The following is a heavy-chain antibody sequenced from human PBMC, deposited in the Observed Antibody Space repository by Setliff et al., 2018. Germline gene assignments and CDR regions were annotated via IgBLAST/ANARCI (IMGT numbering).Heavy chain of an antibody. J-gene: IGHJ4*02. D-gene: IGHD3-22*01. CDR2: IIPLLETV. CDR3: ARVGVPSGYWYYLDY. Sequence: SVKVCCKASGDTFNTYTLSWVRQAPGQGLEWMGGIIPLLETVKYAQKFQGRLTITADKSTSTGYMELSSLTSEDTAMYYCARVGVPSGYWYYLDYWGQGTQVTVSS. CDR1: GDTFNTYT. V-gene: IGHV1-69*06.